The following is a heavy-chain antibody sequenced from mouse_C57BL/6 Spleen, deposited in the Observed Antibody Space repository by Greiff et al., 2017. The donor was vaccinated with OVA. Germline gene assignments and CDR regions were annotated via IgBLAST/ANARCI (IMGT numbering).Heavy chain of an antibody. CDR3: AREDGYYLYFDY. D-gene: IGHD2-3*01. V-gene: IGHV3-6*01. CDR2: ISYDGSN. J-gene: IGHJ2*01. CDR1: GYSITSGYY. Sequence: ESGPGLVKPSQSLSLTCSVTGYSITSGYYWNWIRQFPGNKLEWMGYISYDGSNNYNPSLKNRISITRDTSKNQFFLKLNSVTTEDTATYYCAREDGYYLYFDYWGQGTTLTVSS.